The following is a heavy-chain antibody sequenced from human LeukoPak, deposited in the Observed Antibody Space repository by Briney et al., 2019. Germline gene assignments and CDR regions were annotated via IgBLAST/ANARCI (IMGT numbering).Heavy chain of an antibody. CDR3: ARVGNMGFGELLQDY. D-gene: IGHD3-10*01. CDR1: GGSFSGYY. J-gene: IGHJ4*02. V-gene: IGHV4-34*01. CDR2: INHSGST. Sequence: SETLSLTCAVYGGSFSGYYWSWIRQPPGKGLEWIGEINHSGSTNYNSSLKSRVTISVDTSKNQFPLKLSSVTAADTTVYYCARVGNMGFGELLQDYWGQGTLVTVSS.